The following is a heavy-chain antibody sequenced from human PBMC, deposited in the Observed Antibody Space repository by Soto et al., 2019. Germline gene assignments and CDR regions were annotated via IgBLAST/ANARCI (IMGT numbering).Heavy chain of an antibody. D-gene: IGHD5-18*01. CDR3: ARGPRDDTAMEPEFDY. V-gene: IGHV3-21*01. CDR1: GFTFSSYS. CDR2: ISSSSSYI. Sequence: EVQLVESGGGLVKPGGSLRLSCAASGFTFSSYSMNWVRQAPGKGLEWVSSISSSSSYIYYADSVKGRFTISRDNAKNSLYLQMNSLRAEDTAVYYCARGPRDDTAMEPEFDYWGQGTLVTVSS. J-gene: IGHJ4*02.